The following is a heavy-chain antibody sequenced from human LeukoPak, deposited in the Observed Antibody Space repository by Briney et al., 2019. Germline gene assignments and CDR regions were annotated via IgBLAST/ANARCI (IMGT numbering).Heavy chain of an antibody. CDR2: INPSGGST. J-gene: IGHJ4*02. CDR3: AREDVDDSSVMGAY. D-gene: IGHD3-22*01. CDR1: GYTLTDYY. V-gene: IGHV1-46*01. Sequence: GASVKVSCKASGYTLTDYYIHWVRQAPGQGLEWMGIINPSGGSTSYAQKFQGRVTMTRDMSTSTVYMELSSLRSEDTAVYYCAREDVDDSSVMGAYWGQGTLVTVSS.